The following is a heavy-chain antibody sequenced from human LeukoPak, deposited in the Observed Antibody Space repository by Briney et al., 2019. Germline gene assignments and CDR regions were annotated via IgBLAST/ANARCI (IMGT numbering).Heavy chain of an antibody. CDR1: GFTFSSYA. V-gene: IGHV3-23*01. J-gene: IGHJ4*02. Sequence: PGGSLRLSCAASGFTFSSYAMSWVRQAPGKGLEWVSAISGSGGSTYYADSVKGRFTISRDNSKNTLYLQMNSLRAEDTAVYYCAKVEDLIVVVPAAIDYWGQGTLVTVSS. CDR3: AKVEDLIVVVPAAIDY. CDR2: ISGSGGST. D-gene: IGHD2-2*02.